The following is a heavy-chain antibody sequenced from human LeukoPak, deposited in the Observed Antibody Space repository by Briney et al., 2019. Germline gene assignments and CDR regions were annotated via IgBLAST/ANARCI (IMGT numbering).Heavy chain of an antibody. D-gene: IGHD4-17*01. CDR3: ARHVATVTTWDLYYFDY. CDR1: GGSISSSSYY. CDR2: IYYSGST. V-gene: IGHV4-39*01. Sequence: SETLSLTCTVSGGSISSSSYYWGWIRQPPGKGLEWIGSIYYSGSTYYDPSLKSRVTISVDTSKNQFSLKLSSVTAADTAVYYCARHVATVTTWDLYYFDYWGQGTLVTVSS. J-gene: IGHJ4*02.